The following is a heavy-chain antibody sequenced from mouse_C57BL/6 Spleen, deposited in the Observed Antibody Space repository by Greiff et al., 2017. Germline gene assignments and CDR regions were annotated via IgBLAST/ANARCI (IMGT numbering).Heavy chain of an antibody. CDR3: ASHDGYYPYYAMDY. J-gene: IGHJ4*01. D-gene: IGHD2-3*01. Sequence: VQLQQSGAELVRPGSSVKMSCKTSGYTFTSYGINWVKQRPGQGLEWIGYLYIGNGYTEYNEKFKGKATLTSDTSSSTAYMQLSSLTSEDSAIYFCASHDGYYPYYAMDYWGQGTSVTVSS. CDR2: LYIGNGYT. V-gene: IGHV1-58*01. CDR1: GYTFTSYG.